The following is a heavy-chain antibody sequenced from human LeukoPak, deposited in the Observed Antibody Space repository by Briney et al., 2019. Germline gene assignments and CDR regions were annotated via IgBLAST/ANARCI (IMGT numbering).Heavy chain of an antibody. D-gene: IGHD1-26*01. CDR3: ARRVGATLYYYYYMDV. V-gene: IGHV4-34*01. CDR2: INHSGST. J-gene: IGHJ6*03. Sequence: SETLSLTCAVYGGSFSGYYWSWIRQPPGKGLEWIGEINHSGSTNYNPSLKSRVTISVDTSKNQFSLKLSSVTAADTAVYYCARRVGATLYYYYYMDVWGKRTTVTVSS. CDR1: GGSFSGYY.